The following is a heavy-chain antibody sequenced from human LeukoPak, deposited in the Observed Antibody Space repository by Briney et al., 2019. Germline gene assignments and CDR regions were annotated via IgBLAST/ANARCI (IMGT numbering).Heavy chain of an antibody. V-gene: IGHV4-34*01. J-gene: IGHJ3*02. CDR2: INHSGST. Sequence: SETLSLTCAVYGGSFSGYYWSWIRQPPRKGLEWIGEINHSGSTNYNPSLKSRVTISVDTSKNQFSLKLSSVTAADTAVYYCARGRTTMIVAFDIWGQGTMVTVSS. CDR1: GGSFSGYY. D-gene: IGHD3-22*01. CDR3: ARGRTTMIVAFDI.